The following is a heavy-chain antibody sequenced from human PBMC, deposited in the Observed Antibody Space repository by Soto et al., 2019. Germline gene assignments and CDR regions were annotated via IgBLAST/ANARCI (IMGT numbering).Heavy chain of an antibody. Sequence: ASVKVSCKASGYTFTSYAMHWVRQAPGQRLEWMGWINAGNGNTKYSQKFQGRVTITRDTSASTAYMELSSLRSEDTAVYYCARGPYSSSWYVGWFDPWGQGTLVTVSS. CDR2: INAGNGNT. V-gene: IGHV1-3*01. D-gene: IGHD6-13*01. CDR1: GYTFTSYA. CDR3: ARGPYSSSWYVGWFDP. J-gene: IGHJ5*02.